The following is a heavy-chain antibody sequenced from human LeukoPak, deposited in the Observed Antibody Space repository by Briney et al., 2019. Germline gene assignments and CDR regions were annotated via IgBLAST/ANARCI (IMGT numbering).Heavy chain of an antibody. Sequence: RSGGSLRLSCAASGFTFSSYAMSWVRQAPGKGLEWVSAISGSAYSTYYADSVKGRFTISRDISKNTLYLQMNSLRAEDTAVYYCAKETVAAPPIDYWGQGTLVTVSS. CDR2: ISGSAYST. J-gene: IGHJ4*02. CDR1: GFTFSSYA. CDR3: AKETVAAPPIDY. V-gene: IGHV3-23*01. D-gene: IGHD6-19*01.